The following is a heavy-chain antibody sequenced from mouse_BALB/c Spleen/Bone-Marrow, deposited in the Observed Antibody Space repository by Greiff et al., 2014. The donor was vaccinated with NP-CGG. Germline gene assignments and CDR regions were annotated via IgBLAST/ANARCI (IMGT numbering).Heavy chain of an antibody. CDR3: ARHERGYPYAMDY. CDR1: GFSLTLYG. CDR2: IWSDRTT. Sequence: ESGPDLVAPSQSLSITCTVSGFSLTLYGVHWVRQSPGKGLEWLVVIWSDRTTTYNSALKSRLSISKDNSKSQVFLKLNSLQTDDTAMYYCARHERGYPYAMDYWGQGTSVTVSS. V-gene: IGHV2-6-2*01. J-gene: IGHJ4*01. D-gene: IGHD2-2*01.